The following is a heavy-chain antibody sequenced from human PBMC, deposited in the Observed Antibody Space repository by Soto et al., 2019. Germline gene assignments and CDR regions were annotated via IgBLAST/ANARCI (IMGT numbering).Heavy chain of an antibody. D-gene: IGHD3-22*01. V-gene: IGHV1-18*01. CDR2: INTYNGNR. Sequence: QVQLVQSGAELRKPGASVKVSCKASGYSFSSYGINWVRQAPGQGLEWMGWINTYNGNRNYAQKFEDRVTMTTATSNNTLYMELRSLKSDDTAIYYCARDRLRGYDSSGFYSWGQGTLVTVSS. CDR3: ARDRLRGYDSSGFYS. CDR1: GYSFSSYG. J-gene: IGHJ4*02.